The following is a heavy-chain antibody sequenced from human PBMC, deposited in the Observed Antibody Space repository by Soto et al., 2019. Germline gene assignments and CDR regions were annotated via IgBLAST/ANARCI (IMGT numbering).Heavy chain of an antibody. Sequence: GGSLRLSCAASGFTFSSYSMHWVRQAPGKGLEWVAVISYDGSNKYYADSVKGRFTISRDNSKNTLHLQMNSLRAEDTAVYYCARDTAQWLVDPPFDGHGYWGQGTLVTVSS. CDR2: ISYDGSNK. CDR3: ARDTAQWLVDPPFDGHGY. J-gene: IGHJ4*02. CDR1: GFTFSSYS. V-gene: IGHV3-30-3*01. D-gene: IGHD6-19*01.